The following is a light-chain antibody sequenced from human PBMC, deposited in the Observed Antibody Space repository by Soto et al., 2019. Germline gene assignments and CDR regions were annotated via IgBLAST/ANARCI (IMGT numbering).Light chain of an antibody. J-gene: IGKJ4*01. CDR3: QQYNNYSPLT. V-gene: IGKV1-5*01. Sequence: DIQMTQSPSTLSASVGDRVTITCRASQSISSWLAWYQQKPGKAPQLLIHDASNLESGVPSRFSGSGSGTEFTLTISSLQPDDFATYYCQQYNNYSPLTFGGGTKVEIQ. CDR2: DAS. CDR1: QSISSW.